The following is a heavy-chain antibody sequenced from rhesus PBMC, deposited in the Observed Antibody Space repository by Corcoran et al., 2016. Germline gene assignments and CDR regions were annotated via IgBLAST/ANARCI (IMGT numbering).Heavy chain of an antibody. CDR2: INSGGGST. CDR1: GFTFSSYG. CDR3: AKDRYPGYCSSTYCSSALDYFDY. V-gene: IGHV3S5*01. Sequence: EVQLVETGGGLVQPGGSLKLSCAASGFTFSSYGMSWVRQAPGKGLEWVSAINSGGGSTYYADSVKGQFTISRGNSKNSLSRPMDSLRAEEPAVYYCAKDRYPGYCSSTYCSSALDYFDYWGQGVLVTVSS. D-gene: IGHD2-15*01. J-gene: IGHJ4*01.